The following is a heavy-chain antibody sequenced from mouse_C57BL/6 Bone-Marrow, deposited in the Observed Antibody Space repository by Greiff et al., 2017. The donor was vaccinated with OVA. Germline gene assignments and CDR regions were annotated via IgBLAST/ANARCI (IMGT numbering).Heavy chain of an antibody. CDR1: GFNIKDDY. D-gene: IGHD1-1*01. Sequence: EVQLQQSGAELVRPGASVKLSCKASGFNIKDDYMHWVKQRPEQGLEWIGWIDPENGDTEYASKFQGKAPITADTSSNTAYLQLSSLTSEDTAVYYCTRKVAYYFDDWGQSTTLTVSS. CDR3: TRKVAYYFDD. V-gene: IGHV14-4*01. CDR2: IDPENGDT. J-gene: IGHJ2*01.